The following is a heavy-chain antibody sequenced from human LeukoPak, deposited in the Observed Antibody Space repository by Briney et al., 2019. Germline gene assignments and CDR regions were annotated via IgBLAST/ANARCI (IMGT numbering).Heavy chain of an antibody. D-gene: IGHD2-8*01. V-gene: IGHV3-7*01. Sequence: GGSLRLSCAVSGFTFSSYWMNWVRQAPGKGLEWVANIKQGGSEKNYVDSVKGRFTISRDNAKSSLFLQMNDLRAEDTAVYYCAKGGRGNGEVYWGQGTLVTVSS. J-gene: IGHJ4*02. CDR2: IKQGGSEK. CDR3: AKGGRGNGEVY. CDR1: GFTFSSYW.